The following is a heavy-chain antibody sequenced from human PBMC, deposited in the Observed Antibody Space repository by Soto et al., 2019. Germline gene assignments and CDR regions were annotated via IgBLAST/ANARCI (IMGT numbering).Heavy chain of an antibody. J-gene: IGHJ4*02. Sequence: GGSLRLSCAASGFTFSSYWMSWVRQAPGKGLEWVANIKQDGSEKYYVDSVKGRFTISRDNAKNSLYLQMNSLRAEDTAVYYCAREDYDYIWGSYRWYGYFDYWGQGTLVTVSS. CDR3: AREDYDYIWGSYRWYGYFDY. CDR2: IKQDGSEK. CDR1: GFTFSSYW. D-gene: IGHD3-16*02. V-gene: IGHV3-7*01.